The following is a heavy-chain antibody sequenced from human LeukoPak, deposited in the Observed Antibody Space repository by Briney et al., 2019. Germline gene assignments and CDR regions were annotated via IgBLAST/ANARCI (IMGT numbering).Heavy chain of an antibody. J-gene: IGHJ5*02. CDR3: ARGWSIAARRWFDP. Sequence: ASVKVSCKASGYTFTSYDINWVRQATGQGLEWMGWMNPNSGNTGYAQKFQSRVTMTRNTSISTAYMELSSLRSEDTAVYYCARGWSIAARRWFDPWGQGTLVTVSS. CDR2: MNPNSGNT. D-gene: IGHD6-6*01. V-gene: IGHV1-8*01. CDR1: GYTFTSYD.